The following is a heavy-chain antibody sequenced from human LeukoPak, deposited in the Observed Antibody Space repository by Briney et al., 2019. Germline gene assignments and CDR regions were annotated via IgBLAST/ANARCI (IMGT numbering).Heavy chain of an antibody. CDR3: TGEYDSSLLEN. D-gene: IGHD6-13*01. V-gene: IGHV3-49*04. CDR2: IRSKAYGGTT. CDR1: GFTFRDYA. J-gene: IGHJ4*02. Sequence: PGGSLRLSCAASGFTFRDYAMSWVRQAPGKGLEWVGFIRSKAYGGTTEYAASVKGRFTISRDDSKSIAYLQMNSLKIEDTGVYYCTGEYDSSLLENWGQGTLVTVSS.